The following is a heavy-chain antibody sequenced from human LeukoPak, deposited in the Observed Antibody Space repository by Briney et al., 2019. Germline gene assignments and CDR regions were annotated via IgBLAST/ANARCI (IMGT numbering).Heavy chain of an antibody. CDR1: GGSFSGYY. J-gene: IGHJ6*03. CDR3: ARLRGYCRSTSCYTHYYYYYYMDV. D-gene: IGHD2-2*02. CDR2: INHSGST. Sequence: SETLSLTCAVYGGSFSGYYWSWIRQPPGKGLEWIGEINHSGSTNYNPSLKSRVTISVGTSKNQFSLKLSSVTAAHTAVYYCARLRGYCRSTSCYTHYYYYYYMDVWGKGTTVTVSS. V-gene: IGHV4-34*01.